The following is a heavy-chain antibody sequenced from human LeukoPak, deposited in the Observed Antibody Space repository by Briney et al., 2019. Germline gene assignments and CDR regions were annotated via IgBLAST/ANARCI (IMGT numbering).Heavy chain of an antibody. CDR1: GFVFTGYG. CDR2: ISANDGKI. V-gene: IGHV1-18*01. D-gene: IGHD1-1*01. Sequence: ASVKVSCKASGFVFTGYGSTWVRQAPGQGLEWMGWISANDGKIHYSERHQGRVTMSTDTVTSTVYMELRSLRSDDTAVYYCARELHVERDDYWGQGTLVTVSS. J-gene: IGHJ4*02. CDR3: ARELHVERDDY.